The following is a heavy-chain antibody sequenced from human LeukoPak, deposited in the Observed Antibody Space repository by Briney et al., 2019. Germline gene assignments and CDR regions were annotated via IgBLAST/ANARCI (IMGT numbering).Heavy chain of an antibody. J-gene: IGHJ4*02. V-gene: IGHV4-59*01. Sequence: SQTVSLTCTVSGGSISSYYWSWIRQPPGKGLEWIGYIYYSGSTNYNPSLKSRVTISVDTSKNQFSLKLSSLTAADTAVYYCARDSYEKVLWGQGTLVTVSS. CDR2: IYYSGST. CDR3: ARDSYEKVL. D-gene: IGHD3-16*01. CDR1: GGSISSYY.